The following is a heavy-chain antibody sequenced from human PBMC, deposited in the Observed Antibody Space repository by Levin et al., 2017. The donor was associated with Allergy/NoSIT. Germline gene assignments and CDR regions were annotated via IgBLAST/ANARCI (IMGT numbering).Heavy chain of an antibody. J-gene: IGHJ4*02. CDR2: IRSKAYGGTT. CDR1: GFTFGDYA. V-gene: IGHV3-49*03. D-gene: IGHD3-10*02. CDR3: TRDDVRPGAYFDY. Sequence: GGSLRLSCTASGFTFGDYAMSWFRQAPGKGLEWVGFIRSKAYGGTTEYAASVSGRFTISRDDSKSIAYLQMNSLKVEDTAVYYCTRDDVRPGAYFDYWGQGILVTVSS.